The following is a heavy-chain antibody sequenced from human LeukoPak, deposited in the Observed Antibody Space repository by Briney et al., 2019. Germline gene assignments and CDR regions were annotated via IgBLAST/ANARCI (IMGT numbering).Heavy chain of an antibody. V-gene: IGHV3-21*01. CDR3: ARDDPSPGYSSGWPYFDY. Sequence: PGGSLRLSCAASGFTFSSYAMSWVRQAPGKGLEWVSSISSSSSYIYYADSVKGRFTISRDNAKNSLYLQMNSLRAEDTAVYYCARDDPSPGYSSGWPYFDYWGQGTLVTVSS. D-gene: IGHD6-19*01. CDR2: ISSSSSYI. CDR1: GFTFSSYA. J-gene: IGHJ4*02.